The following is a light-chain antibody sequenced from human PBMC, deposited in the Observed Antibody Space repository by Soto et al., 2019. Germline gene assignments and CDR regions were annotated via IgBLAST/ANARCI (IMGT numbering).Light chain of an antibody. Sequence: EIVLTQSPGTLSLSPGEGATLSCRASLGLGSSYLAWYQQKPGQAPRLLIYGTSRRATGIPDRFSGSGSGTGFTLTISRLEPEDVAVYYCQQYDGSPYTFGQGTKLEI. CDR1: LGLGSSY. CDR3: QQYDGSPYT. CDR2: GTS. V-gene: IGKV3-20*01. J-gene: IGKJ2*01.